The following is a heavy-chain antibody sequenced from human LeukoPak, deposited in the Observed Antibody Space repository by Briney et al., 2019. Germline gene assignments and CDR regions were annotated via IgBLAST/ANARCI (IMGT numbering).Heavy chain of an antibody. CDR2: IYYSGST. CDR3: ARGRSVGSTFPSRREGYSYGYYYYYGMDV. Sequence: PSETLSLTCTVSGDSISSGGYYWSWIRQHPGKGLEWIGYIYYSGSTYYNPSLKSRVTISVDTSKNQFSLKLSSVTAADTAVYYCARGRSVGSTFPSRREGYSYGYYYYYGMDVWGQGTTVTVSS. J-gene: IGHJ6*02. D-gene: IGHD5-18*01. CDR1: GDSISSGGYY. V-gene: IGHV4-31*03.